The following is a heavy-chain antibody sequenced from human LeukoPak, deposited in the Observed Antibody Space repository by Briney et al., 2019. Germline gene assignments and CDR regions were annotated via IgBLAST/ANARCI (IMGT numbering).Heavy chain of an antibody. Sequence: GASVKVSCKASGYTFTGYYMHWVRQAPGQGLEWMGWINPNSGGTNYAQKFQGRVTMSRDTSISTAYMELSSLRSDDTAVYYCARDLRAAAGKLYYFDYWGQGTLVTVSS. CDR2: INPNSGGT. CDR3: ARDLRAAAGKLYYFDY. CDR1: GYTFTGYY. J-gene: IGHJ4*02. D-gene: IGHD6-13*01. V-gene: IGHV1-2*02.